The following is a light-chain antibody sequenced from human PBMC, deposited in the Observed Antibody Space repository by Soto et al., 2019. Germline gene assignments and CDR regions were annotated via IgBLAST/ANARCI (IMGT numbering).Light chain of an antibody. V-gene: IGLV2-23*01. CDR2: EGS. CDR3: CSYAGSSTYI. Sequence: QSVLTQPASVSGSPGQSITISCTGTSSDVGSHNLVSWYQQHPDRAPKLMIYEGSKRPSGVSNRFSGSKSGNTASLTFSGLQAEDEADYFCCSYAGSSTYIFGSGTKVTVL. J-gene: IGLJ1*01. CDR1: SSDVGSHNL.